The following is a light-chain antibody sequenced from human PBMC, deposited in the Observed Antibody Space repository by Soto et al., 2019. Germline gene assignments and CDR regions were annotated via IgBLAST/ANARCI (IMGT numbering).Light chain of an antibody. Sequence: EIVLTQSPGTLSLSPGERATLSCRASQSVSSIYLAWYQQKPGQDPRLLIYGASSRATGIPDRFSGSGSGTDFTLTISRLEPEDFAVYYGQQYGSSRWTFGQGTKVEI. CDR2: GAS. CDR3: QQYGSSRWT. J-gene: IGKJ1*01. CDR1: QSVSSIY. V-gene: IGKV3-20*01.